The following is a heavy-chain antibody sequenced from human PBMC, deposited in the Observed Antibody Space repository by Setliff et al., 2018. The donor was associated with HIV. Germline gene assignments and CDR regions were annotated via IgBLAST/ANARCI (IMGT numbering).Heavy chain of an antibody. Sequence: SETLSLTCTVSGGSISSSSYYWGWIRQPPGKGLEWIGTIYYSGNTYYNPSLKSRVTISVDTSKNQFSLKLSSVTAADTAVYYCARDRRGYYYGSGSCYMDVWGTGTTVTVSS. CDR3: ARDRRGYYYGSGSCYMDV. J-gene: IGHJ6*03. CDR1: GGSISSSSYY. CDR2: IYYSGNT. V-gene: IGHV4-39*02. D-gene: IGHD3-10*01.